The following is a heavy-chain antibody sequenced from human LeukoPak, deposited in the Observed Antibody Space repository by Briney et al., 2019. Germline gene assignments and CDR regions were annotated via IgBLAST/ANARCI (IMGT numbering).Heavy chain of an antibody. V-gene: IGHV3-30*04. D-gene: IGHD2-21*01. CDR3: VRDNYGGILDF. CDR1: GFTFTPYT. CDR2: VLYNGSKK. Sequence: GGSLRLSCAATGFTFTPYTMHWVRQARGKGLEWVALVLYNGSKKYYADSVKGRFTLSRDNSKNTLSLEMNALRADDTAVYYCVRDNYGGILDFWGQGTLVTVSS. J-gene: IGHJ4*02.